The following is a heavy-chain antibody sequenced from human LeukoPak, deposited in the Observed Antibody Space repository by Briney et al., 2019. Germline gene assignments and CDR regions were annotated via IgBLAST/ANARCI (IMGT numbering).Heavy chain of an antibody. CDR2: IYPDDSDT. V-gene: IGHV5-51*01. D-gene: IGHD3-22*01. CDR1: GSRFTTYW. CDR3: ARLLYYYDSSGYYYAPKAFDI. Sequence: GESLKISCQGSGSRFTTYWIGWVRQLPGKGLEWMGIIYPDDSDTKYSPSFQGQVTISADKSISTAYLQWSSLKASDTAMYYCARLLYYYDSSGYYYAPKAFDIWGQGTMVTVSS. J-gene: IGHJ3*02.